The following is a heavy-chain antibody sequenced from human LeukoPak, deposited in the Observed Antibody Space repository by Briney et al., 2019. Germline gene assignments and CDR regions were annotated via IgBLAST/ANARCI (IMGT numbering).Heavy chain of an antibody. V-gene: IGHV5-51*01. J-gene: IGHJ3*02. CDR1: GYRFTSYW. Sequence: PGESLKISCKGPGYRFTSYWIGWVRQMPGKGLEWMGIIYPGDSDTRYSPSFQGQVSISADKSITTGYLQWRSLKASDTAMYYCARQRSTAYYDSSGLPYDAFDIWGQGTMVTVSS. CDR3: ARQRSTAYYDSSGLPYDAFDI. CDR2: IYPGDSDT. D-gene: IGHD3-22*01.